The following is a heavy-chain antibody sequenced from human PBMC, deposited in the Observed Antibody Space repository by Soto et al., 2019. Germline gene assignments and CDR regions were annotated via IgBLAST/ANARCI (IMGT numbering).Heavy chain of an antibody. V-gene: IGHV1-69*01. J-gene: IGHJ6*02. CDR3: ARSQGSSTSLELYYYYYYGMDV. Sequence: VQLVQSGAEVKKPGSSVKVSCKASGGTFSSYAISWGRQAPGPGLEWMGGIIPISDTTNYAQNFQGRLTITADESTRTAYMELSSLRSEDTAVYYCARSQGSSTSLELYYYYYYGMDVWGQGTTVTVSS. CDR1: GGTFSSYA. CDR2: IIPISDTT. D-gene: IGHD2-2*01.